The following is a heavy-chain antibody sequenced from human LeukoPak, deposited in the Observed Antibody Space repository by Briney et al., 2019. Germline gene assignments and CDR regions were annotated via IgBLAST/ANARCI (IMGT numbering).Heavy chain of an antibody. CDR1: GGAFSSYA. Sequence: SVKVSCKASGGAFSSYAISWVRQAPGQGLEWMGGIIPIFGTANYAQKFQGRVTITTDESTSTAYMELSSLRSEDTAVYYCARSLSLTSPYFDYWGQGTLVTVSS. V-gene: IGHV1-69*05. CDR2: IIPIFGTA. CDR3: ARSLSLTSPYFDY. D-gene: IGHD4/OR15-4a*01. J-gene: IGHJ4*02.